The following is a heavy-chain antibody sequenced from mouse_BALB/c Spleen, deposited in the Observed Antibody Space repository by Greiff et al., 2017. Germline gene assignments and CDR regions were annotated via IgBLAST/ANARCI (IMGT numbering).Heavy chain of an antibody. CDR3: ARHGGTTVVATRAMDY. CDR2: ISSGGGST. J-gene: IGHJ4*01. V-gene: IGHV5-12-1*01. Sequence: EVKLMESGGGLVKPGGSLKLSCAASGFAFSSYDMSWVRQTPEKRLEWVAYISSGGGSTYYPDTVKGRFTISRDNAKNTLYLQMSSLKSEDTAMYYCARHGGTTVVATRAMDYWGQGTSVTVAS. D-gene: IGHD1-1*01. CDR1: GFAFSSYD.